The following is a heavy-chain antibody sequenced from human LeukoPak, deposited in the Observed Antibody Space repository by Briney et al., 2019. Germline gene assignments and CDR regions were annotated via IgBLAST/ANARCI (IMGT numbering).Heavy chain of an antibody. D-gene: IGHD2-21*02. Sequence: SQTMSLTCTVSGGSISSGGYYWNWIRQHPGKGLEWIGYIYYGGSTYYNPSLKSRVTISVDTSKNQFSLKLSSVTAADTAVYYCARGPALPYFDYWGQGTLVTVSS. V-gene: IGHV4-31*03. J-gene: IGHJ4*02. CDR1: GGSISSGGYY. CDR2: IYYGGST. CDR3: ARGPALPYFDY.